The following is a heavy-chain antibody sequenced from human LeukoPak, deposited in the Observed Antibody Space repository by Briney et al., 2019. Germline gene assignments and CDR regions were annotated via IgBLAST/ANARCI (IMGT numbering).Heavy chain of an antibody. Sequence: PSETLSLTCTVSGGSISSYYWSWIRQPPGKGLEWIGYIYYSGSTNRNPSLKSRVTISVDTSKNQFSLKLSSVTAADTAVYYCARDPNFDGHPFKPGSGWYFDLWGRGTLVTVSS. CDR2: IYYSGST. CDR1: GGSISSYY. CDR3: ARDPNFDGHPFKPGSGWYFDL. J-gene: IGHJ2*01. V-gene: IGHV4-59*01. D-gene: IGHD3-9*01.